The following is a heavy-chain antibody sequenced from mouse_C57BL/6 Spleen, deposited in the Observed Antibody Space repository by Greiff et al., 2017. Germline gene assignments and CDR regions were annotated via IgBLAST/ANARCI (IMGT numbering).Heavy chain of an antibody. V-gene: IGHV1-81*01. CDR2: IYPRSGNT. CDR3: ARGGYGSSYVGFDY. D-gene: IGHD1-1*01. Sequence: VQLQQSGAELARPGASVKLSCTASGYTFTSYGISWVKQGTGQGLEWIGEIYPRSGNTYYTEKFKGKATLTGDKSSGTAYMELRTLTSEDYAVYFWARGGYGSSYVGFDYWGQGTTLTVSS. J-gene: IGHJ2*01. CDR1: GYTFTSYG.